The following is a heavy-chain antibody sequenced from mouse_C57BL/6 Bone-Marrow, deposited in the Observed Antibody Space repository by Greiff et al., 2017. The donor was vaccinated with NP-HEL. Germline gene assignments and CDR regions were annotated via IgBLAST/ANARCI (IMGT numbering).Heavy chain of an antibody. D-gene: IGHD2-5*01. J-gene: IGHJ4*01. Sequence: QVQLQQSGAELARPGASVKLSCKASGYTFTSYGISWVKQRTGQGLEWIGEIYPRSGNTYYNEKFKGKATLTADKSSSTAYMELRSLTSEDSAVYFCARTYYSNWDAMDYWGQGTSVTVS. CDR3: ARTYYSNWDAMDY. V-gene: IGHV1-81*01. CDR1: GYTFTSYG. CDR2: IYPRSGNT.